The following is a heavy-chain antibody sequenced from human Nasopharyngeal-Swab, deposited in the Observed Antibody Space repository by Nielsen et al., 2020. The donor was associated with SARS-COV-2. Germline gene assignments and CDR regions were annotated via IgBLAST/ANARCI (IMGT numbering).Heavy chain of an antibody. J-gene: IGHJ4*02. V-gene: IGHV7-4-1*02. D-gene: IGHD3-9*01. CDR3: AREGDILTGSVDY. Sequence: WVLQAPGQGLEWMGWINTNTGNPTYAQGFTGRFVFSLDTSVSTACLQISSLKAEDTAVYYCAREGDILTGSVDYWGQGTLVTVSS. CDR2: INTNTGNP.